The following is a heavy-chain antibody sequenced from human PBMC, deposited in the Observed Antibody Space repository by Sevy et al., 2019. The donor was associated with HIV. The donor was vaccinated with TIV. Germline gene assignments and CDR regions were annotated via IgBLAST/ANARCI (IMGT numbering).Heavy chain of an antibody. CDR3: ARAYCSGGSCYSLAY. V-gene: IGHV1-18*01. D-gene: IGHD2-15*01. Sequence: ASVKVSCKASGYSFTTYRITWLRLAPGQGLEWMGWISPHNGDTNYVQNLQGRVTMITDTSTSTAYMELRSLRSDDTAVYYCARAYCSGGSCYSLAYWGQGARVTVSS. CDR1: GYSFTTYR. CDR2: ISPHNGDT. J-gene: IGHJ4*02.